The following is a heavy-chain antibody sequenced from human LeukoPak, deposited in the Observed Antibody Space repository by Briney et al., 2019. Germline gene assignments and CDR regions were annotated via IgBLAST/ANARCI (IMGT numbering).Heavy chain of an antibody. CDR1: GFTFSSYS. J-gene: IGHJ5*02. CDR2: ISSSSSTI. Sequence: QSGGSLRLSCAASGFTFSSYSMNWVRQAPGKGLEWVSYISSSSSTIYYADSVKGRFTISRDNAKNSLYLQMNSLRDEDTAVYYWARVKRMVYVENWFDPWGQGTLVTVSS. CDR3: ARVKRMVYVENWFDP. D-gene: IGHD2-8*01. V-gene: IGHV3-48*02.